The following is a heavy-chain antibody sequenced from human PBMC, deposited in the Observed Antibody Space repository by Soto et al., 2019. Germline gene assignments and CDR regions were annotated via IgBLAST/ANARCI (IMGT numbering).Heavy chain of an antibody. V-gene: IGHV1-69*01. CDR1: GGTFSSYA. D-gene: IGHD4-17*01. CDR2: IIPIFGTA. Sequence: QVQLVQSGAEVKKPGSSVKVSCKASGGTFSSYAISWVRQAPGQGLEWMGGIIPIFGTANYTQKFQGRVTITADESTSTAYMELSSLRSEDTAVYYCAISPYDYGDYVRPDLDYWGQGTLVTVSS. J-gene: IGHJ4*02. CDR3: AISPYDYGDYVRPDLDY.